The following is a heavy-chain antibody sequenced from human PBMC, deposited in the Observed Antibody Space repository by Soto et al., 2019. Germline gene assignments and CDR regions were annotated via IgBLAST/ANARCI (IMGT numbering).Heavy chain of an antibody. CDR3: ATSYDSGFDT. D-gene: IGHD3-3*01. CDR2: ISPKNGNS. CDR1: GYSFSTYD. Sequence: QPQLVQSGAEVREPGASVKLSCKASGYSFSTYDISWLRQAPGKGLEWMGVISPKNGNSIFAWKFLDRVIMTTDTSSNPAYMELESLSYDDTGIYYCATSYDSGFDTGGHGTLVTVSS. J-gene: IGHJ5*01. V-gene: IGHV1-18*04.